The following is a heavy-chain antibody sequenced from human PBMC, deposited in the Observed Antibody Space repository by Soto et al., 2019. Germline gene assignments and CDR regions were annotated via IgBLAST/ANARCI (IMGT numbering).Heavy chain of an antibody. CDR3: ASWRSYSGSYCFDY. V-gene: IGHV1-69*06. CDR1: GGTFNNYT. D-gene: IGHD1-26*01. J-gene: IGHJ4*02. Sequence: QLQMEQSGSEVKKPGASVKVSCESSGGTFNNYTINWVRQATGRGLEWVGPIVPMYDSVNYAENFQGRGTINADKYTKTDYTELTILRSEDTALYFCASWRSYSGSYCFDYWGKGTLVTVAS. CDR2: IVPMYDSV.